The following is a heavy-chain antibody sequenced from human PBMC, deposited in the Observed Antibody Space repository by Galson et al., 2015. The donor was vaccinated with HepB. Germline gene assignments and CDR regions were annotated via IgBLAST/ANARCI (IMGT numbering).Heavy chain of an antibody. J-gene: IGHJ4*02. CDR1: GGSISSSSYY. V-gene: IGHV4-39*01. CDR2: IYYSGST. Sequence: TLSLTCTVSGGSISSSSYYWGWIRQPPGKGLEWIGSIYYSGSTYYNPSLKSRVTISVDTSKNQFSLKLSSVTAADTAVYYCARRGPVWFGDDYWGQGTLVTVSS. D-gene: IGHD3-10*01. CDR3: ARRGPVWFGDDY.